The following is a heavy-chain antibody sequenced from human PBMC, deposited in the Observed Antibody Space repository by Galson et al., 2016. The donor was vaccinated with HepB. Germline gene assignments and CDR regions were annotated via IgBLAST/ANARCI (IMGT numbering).Heavy chain of an antibody. D-gene: IGHD3-10*01. CDR2: ISPYNGNT. V-gene: IGHV1-18*04. CDR1: GYTFTNYI. CDR3: ARDYNYYEFYYMDV. Sequence: SVKVSCKASGYTFTNYIISWVRQAPTQGLEWMGWISPYNGNTNYAQKLQGRVTMTSDTSTNTAYMELRGLRSDDTAVYYCARDYNYYEFYYMDVWGKGTTVTVSS. J-gene: IGHJ6*03.